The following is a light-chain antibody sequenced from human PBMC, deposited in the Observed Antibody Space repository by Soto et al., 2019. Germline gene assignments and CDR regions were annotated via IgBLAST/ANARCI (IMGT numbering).Light chain of an antibody. CDR3: QQHSNCSSRT. J-gene: IGKJ3*01. V-gene: IGKV3-11*01. CDR2: DAS. CDR1: QSISSY. Sequence: DIVLTQSPATLSSSPGERATISCRASQSISSYLAWYQQKPGQAPRLLIYDASNRATGIPARFSGSGSGTDFTPTISSLEPEDVVVYYCQQHSNCSSRTFGPGTKVDIK.